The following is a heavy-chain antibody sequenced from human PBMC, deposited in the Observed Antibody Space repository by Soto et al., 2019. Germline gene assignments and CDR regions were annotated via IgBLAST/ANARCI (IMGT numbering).Heavy chain of an antibody. CDR3: ARDSYIRGQQLAY. V-gene: IGHV3-33*01. CDR2: LWYDGDNE. D-gene: IGHD6-13*01. CDR1: GFTLRNYG. J-gene: IGHJ4*02. Sequence: AGSLRLSCAASGFTLRNYGMHWVRQAPGKGLEWVAVLWYDGDNEYYADSVKGRFTMSRDNSKNTLYVQMNNLRAEDTAVYYCARDSYIRGQQLAYWGQGTLVTVSS.